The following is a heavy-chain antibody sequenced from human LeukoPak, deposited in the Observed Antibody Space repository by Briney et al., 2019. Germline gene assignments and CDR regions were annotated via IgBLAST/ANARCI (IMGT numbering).Heavy chain of an antibody. D-gene: IGHD3-10*01. CDR2: IIPIFGTA. J-gene: IGHJ4*02. CDR1: GGTFSSYA. Sequence: GASVKVSCKASGGTFSSYAISWVRQAPGQGLEWMGGIIPIFGTANYAQKFQGRVTITADESTSTAYMELSSLRSEDTAGYYCAAPKEVYGSGSPLDYWGQGTLVTVSS. V-gene: IGHV1-69*13. CDR3: AAPKEVYGSGSPLDY.